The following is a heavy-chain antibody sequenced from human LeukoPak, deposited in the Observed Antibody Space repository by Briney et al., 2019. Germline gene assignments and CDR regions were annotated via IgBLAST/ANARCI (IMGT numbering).Heavy chain of an antibody. J-gene: IGHJ4*02. Sequence: SETLSLTCTVSGGSVSSGDYYWSWFRQPAGEGLEWIGRIYPSGNTNYNPSLKSRVTISMDTSKNRISLKVTSVTAADTAVYYCARVGATATAYFDYWGQGTLVTVSS. CDR2: IYPSGNT. D-gene: IGHD5-18*01. V-gene: IGHV4-61*02. CDR3: ARVGATATAYFDY. CDR1: GGSVSSGDYY.